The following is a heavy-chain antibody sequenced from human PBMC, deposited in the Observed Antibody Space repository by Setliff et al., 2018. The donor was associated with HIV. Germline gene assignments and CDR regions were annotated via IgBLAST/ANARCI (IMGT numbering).Heavy chain of an antibody. D-gene: IGHD2-15*01. J-gene: IGHJ5*01. CDR1: GGSISSSSYY. V-gene: IGHV4-39*07. CDR3: ARAPFSGGRFGWFDS. CDR2: IYYSGST. Sequence: SETLSLTCTVSGGSISSSSYYWVWIRQPPGKGLEWIGSIYYSGSTYYNPSLMSRVTISVDTSKNQFSLNLRSVTDADTAVYYCARAPFSGGRFGWFDSWGQGALVTVSS.